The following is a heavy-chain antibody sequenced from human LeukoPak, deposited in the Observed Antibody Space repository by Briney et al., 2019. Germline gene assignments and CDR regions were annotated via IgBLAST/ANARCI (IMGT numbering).Heavy chain of an antibody. D-gene: IGHD1-7*01. CDR3: ARRAPGITGTNIDY. CDR2: IYYSGST. J-gene: IGHJ4*02. CDR1: GGSISSSSYY. Sequence: PSETLSLTCTVSGGSISSSSYYWGWIRQPPGKGLEWIGSIYYSGSTYYNPSLKSRVTISVDTSKNQFSLKLSSVTAADTAVYYCARRAPGITGTNIDYWGQGTLVTVSS. V-gene: IGHV4-39*01.